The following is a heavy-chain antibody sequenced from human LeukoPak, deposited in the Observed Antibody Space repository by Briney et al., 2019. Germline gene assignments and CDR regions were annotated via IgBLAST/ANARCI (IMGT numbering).Heavy chain of an antibody. Sequence: SETLSLTCTVSGGSSSSSSYYWGWIRQPPGKGLEWICSIYYSGSTYYNPSLKSRVTISVDTSKNQFSLKLSSLTAADTAVYYSARHWVTSSSTNWFDPWGQGALVTVSS. CDR2: IYYSGST. J-gene: IGHJ5*02. D-gene: IGHD6-6*01. CDR1: GGSSSSSSYY. V-gene: IGHV4-39*01. CDR3: ARHWVTSSSTNWFDP.